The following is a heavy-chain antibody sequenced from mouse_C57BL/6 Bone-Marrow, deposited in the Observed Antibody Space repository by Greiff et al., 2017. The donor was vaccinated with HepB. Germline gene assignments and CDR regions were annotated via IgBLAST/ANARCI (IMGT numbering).Heavy chain of an antibody. Sequence: QVQLQQSGPELVKPGASVKISCKASGYAFSSSWMNWVKQRPGKGLEWIGRIYPGDGDTNYNGKFKGKATLTADKSSSTAYMQLSSLTSEDSAVYFCARRDYYYGSNDYWGQGTTLTVSS. D-gene: IGHD1-1*01. CDR1: GYAFSSSW. V-gene: IGHV1-82*01. CDR2: IYPGDGDT. J-gene: IGHJ2*01. CDR3: ARRDYYYGSNDY.